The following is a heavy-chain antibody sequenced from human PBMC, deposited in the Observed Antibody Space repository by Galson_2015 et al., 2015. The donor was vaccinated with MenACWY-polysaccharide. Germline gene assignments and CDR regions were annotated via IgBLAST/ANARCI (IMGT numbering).Heavy chain of an antibody. Sequence: RIYTSGSTNYNPSLKSRVTISVDTSKNQFSLKLSSVTAADTAVYYCARAGGDYYDSSGYADYWGQGTLVTVSS. D-gene: IGHD3-22*01. CDR2: IYTSGST. CDR3: ARAGGDYYDSSGYADY. J-gene: IGHJ4*02. V-gene: IGHV4-61*02.